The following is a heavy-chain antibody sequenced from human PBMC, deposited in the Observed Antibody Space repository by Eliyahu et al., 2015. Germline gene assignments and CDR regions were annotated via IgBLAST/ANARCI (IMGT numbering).Heavy chain of an antibody. J-gene: IGHJ6*03. V-gene: IGHV3-30*02. D-gene: IGHD6-13*01. Sequence: QVQLVESGGGVVQPGGSLRLXCAASGFXFSXXGXTRVRQGPGKGLEGVAFIRYDGSNKYYADSVKGRFTISRDNSKNTLYLQMNSLRAEDTAVYYCAKDSSSWYGDYYYYMDVWGKGTTVTVSS. CDR3: AKDSSSWYGDYYYYMDV. CDR1: GFXFSXXG. CDR2: IRYDGSNK.